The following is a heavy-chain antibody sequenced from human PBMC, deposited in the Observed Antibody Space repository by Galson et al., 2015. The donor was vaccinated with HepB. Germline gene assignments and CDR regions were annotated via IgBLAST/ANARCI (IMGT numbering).Heavy chain of an antibody. V-gene: IGHV3-21*01. Sequence: SLRLSCAASGFTFSSYSMTWVRQAPGRGLEWVSSISSSSSYIYYADSVKGRFTISRDNAKNSLYLQMNSLRAEDTAVYYCARDGGDRPIDYWGQGTLVTVSS. CDR1: GFTFSSYS. J-gene: IGHJ4*02. D-gene: IGHD2-21*01. CDR2: ISSSSSYI. CDR3: ARDGGDRPIDY.